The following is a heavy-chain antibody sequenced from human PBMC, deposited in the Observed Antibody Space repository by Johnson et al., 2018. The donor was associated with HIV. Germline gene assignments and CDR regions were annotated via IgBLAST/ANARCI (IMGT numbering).Heavy chain of an antibody. CDR2: ISYDGSNK. J-gene: IGHJ3*02. CDR3: ARGLLYSSSSGLDAFDI. CDR1: GFTFDDYG. Sequence: QVQLVESGGGVVRPGGSLRLSCAASGFTFDDYGMSWVRQAPGKGLEWVAVISYDGSNKYYADSVKGRFPISRDNAKNSLYLQMNSLRAEDTAVYYCARGLLYSSSSGLDAFDIWGQGTMVTVSS. V-gene: IGHV3-30*03. D-gene: IGHD6-6*01.